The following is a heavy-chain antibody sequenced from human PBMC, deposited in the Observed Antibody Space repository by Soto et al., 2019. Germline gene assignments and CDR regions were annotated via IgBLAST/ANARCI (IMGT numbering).Heavy chain of an antibody. D-gene: IGHD2-15*01. CDR1: GGTFSSYA. J-gene: IGHJ5*02. CDR2: IIPIFGTA. Sequence: SVKVSCKASGGTFSSYAISCVRQAPGQGLEWMGGIIPIFGTANYAQKFQGRVTITADESTSTAYMELSSLRSEDTAVYYCARGDPYQAALLNWFDPWGQGTLVTVSS. CDR3: ARGDPYQAALLNWFDP. V-gene: IGHV1-69*13.